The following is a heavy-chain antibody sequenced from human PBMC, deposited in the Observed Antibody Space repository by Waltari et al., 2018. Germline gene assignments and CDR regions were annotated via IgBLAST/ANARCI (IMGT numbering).Heavy chain of an antibody. J-gene: IGHJ4*02. CDR3: ARYLRGYSFDY. V-gene: IGHV3-48*03. CDR1: GFTFSNYE. Sequence: EVQLVESGGGLVQPGGSLRLSCAASGFTFSNYEMNWVRQAPGKGLECVSYITTSSGNILYADSVKVRFSISRDNAKNSLYLQMNSLRAEDTAVYYCARYLRGYSFDYWGQGTLVTVSS. D-gene: IGHD5-18*01. CDR2: ITTSSGNI.